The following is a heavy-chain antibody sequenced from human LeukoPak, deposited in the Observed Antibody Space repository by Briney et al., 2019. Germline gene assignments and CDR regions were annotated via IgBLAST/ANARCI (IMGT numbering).Heavy chain of an antibody. CDR1: GYSFSTDW. D-gene: IGHD4-23*01. V-gene: IGHV5-51*01. J-gene: IGHJ3*02. CDR2: IFPGDSNT. Sequence: GESLKISCKGSGYSFSTDWIGWVRQMPGKGLEWMGIIFPGDSNTKNSSSFQGQVTISADKSISTAYLQWSSLKASDTAMYYCARLDGGNSGGGFDIWGQGTMVTVS. CDR3: ARLDGGNSGGGFDI.